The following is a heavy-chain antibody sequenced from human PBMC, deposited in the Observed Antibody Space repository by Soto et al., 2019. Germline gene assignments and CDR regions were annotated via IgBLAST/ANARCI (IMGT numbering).Heavy chain of an antibody. CDR1: GYIFSMYN. J-gene: IGHJ3*01. D-gene: IGHD3-22*01. V-gene: IGHV1-18*01. Sequence: GASVKVSCKTSGYIFSMYNINWVRQAPGQGLEWMGWISGSSGSTKYAPTFQDRFTMTTDTSTNTGYMELRGLTSDDTAMYYCARDTFGYVDGFDCWGQGKMVTVSS. CDR2: ISGSSGST. CDR3: ARDTFGYVDGFDC.